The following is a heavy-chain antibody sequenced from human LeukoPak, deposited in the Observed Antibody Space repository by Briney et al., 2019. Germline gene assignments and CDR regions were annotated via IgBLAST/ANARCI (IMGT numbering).Heavy chain of an antibody. V-gene: IGHV1-8*01. CDR2: INPNSGST. D-gene: IGHD2-2*01. CDR3: ARLVGCGSTNCYSPDNWFDP. Sequence: ASVKVSCKASGYPFNSYDINWVRQATGHGLEWMGWINPNSGSTDSAQKFQGRVTMTANTSKSTAYMELNNLRSEDTAVYYCARLVGCGSTNCYSPDNWFDPWGQETLVTVSS. CDR1: GYPFNSYD. J-gene: IGHJ5*02.